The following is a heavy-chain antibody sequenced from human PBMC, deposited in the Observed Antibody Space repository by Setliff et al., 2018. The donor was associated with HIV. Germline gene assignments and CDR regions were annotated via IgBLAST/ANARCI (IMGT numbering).Heavy chain of an antibody. D-gene: IGHD5-18*01. V-gene: IGHV4-4*07. CDR3: ARQVGSQYSYWAYYFDS. CDR2: THASGAT. J-gene: IGHJ4*02. CDR1: GGSISGDF. Sequence: LSLTCTVSGGSISGDFWTWIRQPAGEGLGWIGRTHASGATQCEPSLKNRCSMSIDTSKNQFSLKLSSVTAADTAVYYCARQVGSQYSYWAYYFDSWGQGALVTVSS.